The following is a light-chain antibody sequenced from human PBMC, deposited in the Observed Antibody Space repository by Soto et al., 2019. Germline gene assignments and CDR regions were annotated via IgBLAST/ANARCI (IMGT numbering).Light chain of an antibody. Sequence: QSVLTQPASVSGSPGQSITISCTGTSSDVGSYNLVSWYQQHPGKAPKLMIYEGSKRPSGVSNRFSGSKSGNTASLTISGPQAEDEADYYCCSYAGSSTVFGTGTKVTVL. CDR1: SSDVGSYNL. CDR3: CSYAGSSTV. V-gene: IGLV2-23*01. CDR2: EGS. J-gene: IGLJ1*01.